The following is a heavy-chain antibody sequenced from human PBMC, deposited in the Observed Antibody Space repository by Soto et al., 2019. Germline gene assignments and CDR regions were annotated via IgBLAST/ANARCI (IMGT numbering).Heavy chain of an antibody. V-gene: IGHV3-48*02. J-gene: IGHJ5*02. Sequence: EVQLVESGGGLVQPGGSLRLSCTAAGFNFNKYSMNWDRQAPGRGLEWVSHISGSGYTTYYAGSVKGRFTISRDNAKNSLFLQMNSLRDEDTAVYYCARGDDFSWFDPWGQGTLVTVSS. CDR3: ARGDDFSWFDP. D-gene: IGHD3-3*01. CDR2: ISGSGYTT. CDR1: GFNFNKYS.